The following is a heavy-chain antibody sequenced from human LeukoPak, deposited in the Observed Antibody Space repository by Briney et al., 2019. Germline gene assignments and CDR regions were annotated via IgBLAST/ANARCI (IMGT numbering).Heavy chain of an antibody. V-gene: IGHV1-2*02. D-gene: IGHD3-10*01. CDR3: ARDDNDYSRSGENDY. CDR1: RYSFTGYY. J-gene: IGHJ4*02. CDR2: INFNNRGA. Sequence: ASVKVSCKASRYSFTGYYMHWGRQAPGQGLEWMGWINFNNRGALYVQKFQGRVTMTMDTSISTAYMDLTRLTSDDTAVYYCARDDNDYSRSGENDYWGQGTLVTVSS.